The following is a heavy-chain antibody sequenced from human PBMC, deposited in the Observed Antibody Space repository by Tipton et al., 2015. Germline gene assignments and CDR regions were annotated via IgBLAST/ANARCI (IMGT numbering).Heavy chain of an antibody. D-gene: IGHD1-1*01. CDR1: GFTFEDFA. J-gene: IGHJ4*02. Sequence: SLRLSCAASGFTFEDFAMHWVRKTPGKGLEWVSGISWNGGSTGYGDSVKGRFTFSRDNAKNSLYLQMSSLRAEDTAVYYCARSGGYGWDHWGQGTLVTVSS. CDR3: ARSGGYGWDH. CDR2: ISWNGGST. V-gene: IGHV3-9*01.